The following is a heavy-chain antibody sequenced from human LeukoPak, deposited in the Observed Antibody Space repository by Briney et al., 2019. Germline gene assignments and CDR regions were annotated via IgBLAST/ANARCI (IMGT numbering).Heavy chain of an antibody. V-gene: IGHV3-30-3*01. D-gene: IGHD6-13*01. CDR2: ISYDGSNK. Sequence: SGGSLRLACAASGFTFSSYAMHLVRQAPGKGLEWVAVISYDGSNKYYADSVKGRFTISRDNSKNTLYLQMNSLRAEDTAVYYCATGGGSSWYGFYYYYGMDVWGQGTTVTVSS. CDR1: GFTFSSYA. J-gene: IGHJ6*02. CDR3: ATGGGSSWYGFYYYYGMDV.